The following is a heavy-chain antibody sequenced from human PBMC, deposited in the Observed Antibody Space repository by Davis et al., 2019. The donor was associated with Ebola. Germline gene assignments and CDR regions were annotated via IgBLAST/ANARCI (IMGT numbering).Heavy chain of an antibody. D-gene: IGHD3-3*01. J-gene: IGHJ4*02. V-gene: IGHV3-30-3*01. CDR1: GFTFSSYE. CDR3: ARAPYYDFWSGYQ. Sequence: GESLKISCAASGFTFSSYEMNWVRQAPGKGLEWVAVISYDGSNKYYADSVKGRFTISRDNSKNTLYLQMNSLRAEDTAVYYCARAPYYDFWSGYQWGQGTLVTVSS. CDR2: ISYDGSNK.